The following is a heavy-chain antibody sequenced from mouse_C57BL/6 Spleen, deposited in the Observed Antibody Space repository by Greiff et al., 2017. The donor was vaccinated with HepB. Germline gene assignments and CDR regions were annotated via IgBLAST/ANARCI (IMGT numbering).Heavy chain of an antibody. CDR2: IHPNSGST. D-gene: IGHD3-2*02. Sequence: QVQLQQPGAELVKPGASVKLSCKASGYTFTSYWMHWVKQRPGQGLEWIGMIHPNSGSTNYNEKFKSKATLTVDKSSSTAYMQLSSLTSEDSAVYYCARSRQLRLQESFAYWGQGTLVTVSA. CDR3: ARSRQLRLQESFAY. J-gene: IGHJ3*01. V-gene: IGHV1-64*01. CDR1: GYTFTSYW.